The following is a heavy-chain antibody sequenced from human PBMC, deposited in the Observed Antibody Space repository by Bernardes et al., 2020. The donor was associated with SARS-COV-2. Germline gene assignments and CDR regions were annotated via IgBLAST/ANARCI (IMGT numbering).Heavy chain of an antibody. CDR2: ISAYNGNT. J-gene: IGHJ4*02. D-gene: IGHD3-9*01. CDR1: GYTFTSYG. V-gene: IGHV1-18*01. Sequence: ASVKVSCKASGYTFTSYGISWVRQAPGQGLEWMGWISAYNGNTNYAQKLQGRVTMTTDTSTSTAYMELRSLRSDDTAVYYCARELRYFDWLFVGDYWGQGNLVTVSS. CDR3: ARELRYFDWLFVGDY.